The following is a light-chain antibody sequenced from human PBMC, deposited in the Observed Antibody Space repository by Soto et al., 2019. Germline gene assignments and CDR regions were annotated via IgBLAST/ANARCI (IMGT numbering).Light chain of an antibody. CDR2: GAS. CDR3: QQYNNWPWT. Sequence: DIVMTQSPATLSVSPGDRATLSCRASQSVSSYLAWYQQKPGLAPRLLINGASTRATGVPARFSGSGSGTEFTLTISSLQSEDFAVYYCQQYNNWPWTFGQGAKVEI. CDR1: QSVSSY. J-gene: IGKJ1*01. V-gene: IGKV3-15*01.